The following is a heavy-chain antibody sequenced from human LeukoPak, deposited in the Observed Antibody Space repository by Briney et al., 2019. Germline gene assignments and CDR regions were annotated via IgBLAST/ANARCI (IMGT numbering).Heavy chain of an antibody. D-gene: IGHD6-13*01. CDR3: GGVVAAAGTLDF. V-gene: IGHV1-2*02. CDR1: GYTFTGYY. CDR2: INPNSGGT. J-gene: IGHJ4*02. Sequence: ASVKVSCKASGYTFTGYYMHWVRQAPGQGLEWMGWINPNSGGTNYAQKFQGRVTMTRDTSISTAYMELSRLRSDDTAVYYCGGVVAAAGTLDFWGQGTLVTVSS.